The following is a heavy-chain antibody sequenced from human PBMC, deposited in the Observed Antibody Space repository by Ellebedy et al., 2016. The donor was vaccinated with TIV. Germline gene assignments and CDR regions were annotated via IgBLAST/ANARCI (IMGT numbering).Heavy chain of an antibody. J-gene: IGHJ4*02. V-gene: IGHV5-51*01. CDR2: IYPGDSDT. Sequence: KVSCKVSGYNFTNYWIGWVRQMPEKGLEWMGIIYPGDSDTRYSPSFQGQVTISVVKSISTAYLQWSSLKASDTAMYYCARGRHYGSGSTWGYWGQGTLVTVSS. D-gene: IGHD3-10*01. CDR3: ARGRHYGSGSTWGY. CDR1: GYNFTNYW.